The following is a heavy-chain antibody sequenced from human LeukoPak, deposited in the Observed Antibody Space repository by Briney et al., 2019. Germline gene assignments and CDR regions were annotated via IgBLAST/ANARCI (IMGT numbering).Heavy chain of an antibody. J-gene: IGHJ4*02. Sequence: PSETLSLTCTVSVGSLSSYYWSGIRQPPGKGREGIGNIYYRGSTNYNPSLKSRVTMSVDTSKNKSSLKVSSVTAAHTAVYYCARDGGGKRRPFDYWGQGTPVTVYS. D-gene: IGHD4-23*01. V-gene: IGHV4-59*01. CDR3: ARDGGGKRRPFDY. CDR2: IYYRGST. CDR1: VGSLSSYY.